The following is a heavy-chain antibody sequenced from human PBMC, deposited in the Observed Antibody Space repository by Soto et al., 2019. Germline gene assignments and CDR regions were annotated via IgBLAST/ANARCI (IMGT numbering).Heavy chain of an antibody. V-gene: IGHV3-15*01. J-gene: IGHJ4*02. D-gene: IGHD2-21*02. CDR1: GFTFSNAW. CDR2: IKSKTDGGTT. CDR3: TTDRVYCGGDCYSGY. Sequence: EVQLVESGGGLVQPGGSLRLSCAASGFTFSNAWMSWVRQAPGKGLEWVGRIKSKTDGGTTDYAAPVKGRFTISRDDSKNTLDLQMNSLKTEDTAVYYCTTDRVYCGGDCYSGYWGQGTLVTVSS.